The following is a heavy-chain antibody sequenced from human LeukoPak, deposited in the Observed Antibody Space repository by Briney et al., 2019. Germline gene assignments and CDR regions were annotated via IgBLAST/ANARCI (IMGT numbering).Heavy chain of an antibody. CDR3: ARGQSTYYYDND. CDR1: GGSFSGYY. Sequence: SETLSLTCAVYGGSFSGYYWSWIREPPGKGLEWIGEINHSGSTTYNPSLKSRVTISADTSKSPFSLNLNSVTAADTAVYYCARGQSTYYYDNDWGQGTLVTVSS. CDR2: INHSGST. D-gene: IGHD3-22*01. V-gene: IGHV4-34*01. J-gene: IGHJ4*02.